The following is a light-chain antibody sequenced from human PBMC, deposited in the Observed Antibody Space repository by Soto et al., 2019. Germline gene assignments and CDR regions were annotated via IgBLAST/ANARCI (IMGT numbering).Light chain of an antibody. Sequence: DIQMTHSPSTLSASVVDRVTITCLASQTIGSWLAWYQQKPGKAPELLIYDASTLEGGVPSRFSGSGSGTEFSLTITSLQPDDFATFYCQQYSSFPRTLGQGTKVDI. CDR1: QTIGSW. CDR2: DAS. CDR3: QQYSSFPRT. V-gene: IGKV1-5*01. J-gene: IGKJ1*01.